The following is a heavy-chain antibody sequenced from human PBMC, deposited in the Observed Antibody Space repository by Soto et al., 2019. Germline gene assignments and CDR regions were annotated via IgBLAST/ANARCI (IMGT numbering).Heavy chain of an antibody. Sequence: SETLSLTCNVSGDAVSSGSYYWTWVRQPPGKGLEWIGNIYYSGATNYNPSLQNRVTISIDTSKNQYSLKLTSVTAADAALYYCERDIRAYSRAIDYWGQGTQVTVSS. CDR1: GDAVSSGSYY. J-gene: IGHJ4*02. CDR3: ERDIRAYSRAIDY. CDR2: IYYSGAT. V-gene: IGHV4-61*01. D-gene: IGHD5-12*01.